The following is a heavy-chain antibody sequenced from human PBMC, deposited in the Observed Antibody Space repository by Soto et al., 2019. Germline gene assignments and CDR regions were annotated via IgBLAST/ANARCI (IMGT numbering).Heavy chain of an antibody. J-gene: IGHJ4*02. V-gene: IGHV4-31*03. CDR3: GRGDSQVSSVFDY. CDR2: THYSGDT. Sequence: PSETLSLTCTVSGGPFPNGGYYWSWIRQEPGKGLEWFGYTHYSGDTSYNPSLRIRVTISTDTSKTQFSLRLRSVTSTDTSVYSGGRGDSQVSSVFDYWGQGMLVTVSS. CDR1: GGPFPNGGYY. D-gene: IGHD3-16*01.